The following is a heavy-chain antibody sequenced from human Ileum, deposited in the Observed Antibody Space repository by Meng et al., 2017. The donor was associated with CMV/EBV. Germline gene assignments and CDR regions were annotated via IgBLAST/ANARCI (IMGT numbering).Heavy chain of an antibody. V-gene: IGHV7-4-1*02. Sequence: QVHLXXSGSELKKPGAAVKVSCKTYGYTFTSNNIIWVRQAPGQGHXWVGWIDTNTGNPTYAQGFTXRFVXSXDTSVNTAYLQIXXXKAEDTAVXYXARDGLSGRYFDYWGQGTLVTVSS. CDR2: IDTNTGNP. CDR1: GYTFTSNN. CDR3: ARDGLSGRYFDY. J-gene: IGHJ4*02. D-gene: IGHD1-26*01.